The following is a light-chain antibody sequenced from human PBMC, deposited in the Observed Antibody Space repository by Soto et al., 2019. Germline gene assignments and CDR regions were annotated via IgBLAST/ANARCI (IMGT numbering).Light chain of an antibody. Sequence: QSALTQPPSASGSPGQSVTISCTGTSSDVGGYNYVSWYQQHPGKAPKLMIYEVSKRPSGVPDRFSGSKSGNTASLTVSGIKAKDEAADYCSSNADSNNLVFGRGNKLTVL. CDR1: SSDVGGYNY. V-gene: IGLV2-8*01. CDR2: EVS. J-gene: IGLJ2*01. CDR3: SSNADSNNLV.